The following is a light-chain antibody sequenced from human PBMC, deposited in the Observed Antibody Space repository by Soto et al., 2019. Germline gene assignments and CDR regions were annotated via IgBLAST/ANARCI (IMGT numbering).Light chain of an antibody. V-gene: IGLV2-14*01. Sequence: QSVLTQPASVSGSPGQSITISCTGTSSDVGGYNYVSWYQQHPGKAPKLMIYDVSNRPSGVSNRFSGSKSGNTASLTISGLRAEDEADYYCSSYTSSTHYVFGTGTRSPS. CDR2: DVS. CDR3: SSYTSSTHYV. CDR1: SSDVGGYNY. J-gene: IGLJ1*01.